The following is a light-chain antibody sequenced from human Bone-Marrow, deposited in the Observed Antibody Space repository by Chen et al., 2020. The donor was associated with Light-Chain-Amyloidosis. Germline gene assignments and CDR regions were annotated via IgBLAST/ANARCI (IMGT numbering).Light chain of an antibody. Sequence: FMLPHPHHVSDSPGKPLLLPCPRSSGRIATHYVRWYQQRPGSSPTTVIYEDDQSPSGVPERFSGSIDRSSNSASLTSAGLKTEDEADYYWQSYQGSSQGVFGGGTKLTVL. V-gene: IGLV6-57*01. J-gene: IGLJ3*02. CDR1: SGRIATHY. CDR2: EDD. CDR3: QSYQGSSQGV.